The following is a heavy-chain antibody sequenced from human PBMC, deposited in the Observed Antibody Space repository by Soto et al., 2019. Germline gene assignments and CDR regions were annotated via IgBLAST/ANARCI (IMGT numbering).Heavy chain of an antibody. Sequence: QVQLIQFGAEVKKPGASVKVSCRASGYTFTKFQIHWVRQAPGQGLEWMGMIDPSGGVTRDAQRFHGRSIMASATSRSSGYMELRGLTSEDTAVYYCARDVISNDNYETIGYYFDHWGPGTLVTASS. V-gene: IGHV1-46*01. J-gene: IGHJ4*02. D-gene: IGHD3-16*01. CDR1: GYTFTKFQ. CDR3: ARDVISNDNYETIGYYFDH. CDR2: IDPSGGVT.